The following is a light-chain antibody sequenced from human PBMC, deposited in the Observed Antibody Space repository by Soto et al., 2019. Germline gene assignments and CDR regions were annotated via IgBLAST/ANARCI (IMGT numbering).Light chain of an antibody. V-gene: IGLV1-44*01. CDR3: AAWDDSLNVV. J-gene: IGLJ2*01. Sequence: QPVLTQPPSASGTPGQRVTISCSGSSSNIGSNTVNWYQQLPGTAPKLLIYSNNQRPSGVPDRFSGSKSGTSASLAISGLQSEDEADYYCAAWDDSLNVVFGGGTKLTV. CDR2: SNN. CDR1: SSNIGSNT.